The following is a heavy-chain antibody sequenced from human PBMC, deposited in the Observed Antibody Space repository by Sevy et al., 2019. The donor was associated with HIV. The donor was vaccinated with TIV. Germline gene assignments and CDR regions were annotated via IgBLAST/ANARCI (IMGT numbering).Heavy chain of an antibody. J-gene: IGHJ4*02. D-gene: IGHD2-21*02. V-gene: IGHV3-9*01. CDR2: ISWSSGSI. CDR1: GFTFDDYV. Sequence: GGSLRLSCAASGFTFDDYVMHWVRQAPGKGLEWVSGISWSSGSIGYADSVKGRFTISRDNAKSSLYLQMNSLRAEDTAFYYCTRESRGMSATAPKGIDYWGQGTLVTVSS. CDR3: TRESRGMSATAPKGIDY.